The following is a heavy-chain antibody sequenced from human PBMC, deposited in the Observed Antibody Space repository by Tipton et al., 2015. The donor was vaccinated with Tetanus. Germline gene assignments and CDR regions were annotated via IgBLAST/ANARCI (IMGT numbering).Heavy chain of an antibody. CDR3: AREWPTTNRYYGMDV. V-gene: IGHV4-39*02. CDR1: GGSISSSSYY. J-gene: IGHJ6*02. D-gene: IGHD1-14*01. Sequence: LRLSCTVSGGSISSSSYYWGWIRQPPGKGLEWIGSIYYSGSTYYNPSLKSRVTISVDTSKNQFSLKLSSVTAADTAVYYCAREWPTTNRYYGMDVWGQGTTVTVSS. CDR2: IYYSGST.